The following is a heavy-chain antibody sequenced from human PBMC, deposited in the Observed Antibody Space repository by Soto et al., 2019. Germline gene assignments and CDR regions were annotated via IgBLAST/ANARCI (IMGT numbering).Heavy chain of an antibody. J-gene: IGHJ4*02. Sequence: GESLKISCKGSGYSFAGYWITWVRQKPGKGLEWMGRIDPSDSQTYYSPSFRGHVTISATKSITSVFLQWSSLRASDTAMYYCARQIYDSDTGPNFQYYFDSWGQGTPVTVSS. V-gene: IGHV5-10-1*01. CDR2: IDPSDSQT. CDR1: GYSFAGYW. CDR3: ARQIYDSDTGPNFQYYFDS. D-gene: IGHD3-22*01.